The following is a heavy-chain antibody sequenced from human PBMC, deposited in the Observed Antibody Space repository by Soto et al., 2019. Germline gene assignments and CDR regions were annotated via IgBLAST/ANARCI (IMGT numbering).Heavy chain of an antibody. CDR1: GFTFSSYC. D-gene: IGHD3-10*01. CDR2: INSDGSST. V-gene: IGHV3-74*01. Sequence: EVQLVESGGGLVQPGGSLRLSCAASGFTFSSYCMHWVRQAPGKGLVWVSRINSDGSSTSYADSVKGRFTISRDNAKNTLYLHMTSLRAEDTAVYYCARVLITMVGGVQVRPWGQGTLVSVAS. J-gene: IGHJ5*02. CDR3: ARVLITMVGGVQVRP.